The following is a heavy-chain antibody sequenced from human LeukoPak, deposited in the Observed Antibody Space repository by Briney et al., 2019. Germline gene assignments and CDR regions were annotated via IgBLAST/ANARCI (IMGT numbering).Heavy chain of an antibody. CDR1: GDSVSSNSAA. CDR3: ARGRLTGTTKARWFDP. V-gene: IGHV6-1*01. Sequence: SQTLSLTCAISGDSVSSNSAAWNWIRQSPSRGLEWLGRTYYRSKWYNDYAVSVKSRITINPDTSKNQFSLQLNSVTPEDTAVYYCARGRLTGTTKARWFDPWGQGTLVTVSS. D-gene: IGHD1-20*01. J-gene: IGHJ5*02. CDR2: TYYRSKWYN.